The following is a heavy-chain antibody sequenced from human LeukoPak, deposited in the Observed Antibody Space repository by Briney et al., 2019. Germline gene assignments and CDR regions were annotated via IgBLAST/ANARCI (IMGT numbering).Heavy chain of an antibody. CDR3: ARDFLIQYCSSTSCYPHLSYYGMDV. D-gene: IGHD2-2*01. V-gene: IGHV1-46*01. CDR2: INPSGGST. J-gene: IGHJ6*02. CDR1: GYAFTSYY. Sequence: GASVKVSCKASGYAFTSYYTHWVRQAPGQGLEWMGIINPSGGSTSYAQKFQGRVTMTRDTSTSTVYMELSSLRSEDTAVYYCARDFLIQYCSSTSCYPHLSYYGMDVWGQGTTVTVSS.